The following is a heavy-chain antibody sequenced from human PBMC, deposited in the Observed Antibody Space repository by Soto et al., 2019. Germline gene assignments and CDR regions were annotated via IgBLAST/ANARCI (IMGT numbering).Heavy chain of an antibody. CDR2: IIPIFGTA. J-gene: IGHJ5*02. Sequence: QVQLVQSGAEVKKPGSSVKVSCKASGDTFSSYAISWVRQAPGQGLEWMGGIIPIFGTANYAQKFQGRVTITADESTSTAYMELSSLRSEDTAVYYCARAGIVATINWFDPWGQGTLVTVSS. D-gene: IGHD5-12*01. CDR3: ARAGIVATINWFDP. CDR1: GDTFSSYA. V-gene: IGHV1-69*01.